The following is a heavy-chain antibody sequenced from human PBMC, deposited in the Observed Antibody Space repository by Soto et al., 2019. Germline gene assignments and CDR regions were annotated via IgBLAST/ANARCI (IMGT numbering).Heavy chain of an antibody. Sequence: SLKVSCKSSGGTFSSYTISWVRQAPGQGLEWMGRIIPILGIANYAQKFQGRVTITADKSTSTAYMELSSLRSEDTAVYYCARDQGLLAPVWGQGTLVTAPQ. D-gene: IGHD3-22*01. J-gene: IGHJ4*02. CDR2: IIPILGIA. V-gene: IGHV1-69*04. CDR3: ARDQGLLAPV. CDR1: GGTFSSYT.